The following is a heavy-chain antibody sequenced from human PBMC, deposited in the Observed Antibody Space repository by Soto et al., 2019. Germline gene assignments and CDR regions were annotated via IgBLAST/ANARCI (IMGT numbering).Heavy chain of an antibody. CDR1: GFTFSSYG. D-gene: IGHD6-6*01. V-gene: IGHV3-30*18. J-gene: IGHJ5*02. CDR3: AKGRYSSSSRPRWFDP. CDR2: ISYDGSNK. Sequence: GVSLRLSCAASGFTFSSYGMHWVRQAPGKGLEWVAVISYDGSNKYYADSVKGRFTISRDNSKNTLYLQMNSLRAEDTAVYYCAKGRYSSSSRPRWFDPWGQGTLVTVSS.